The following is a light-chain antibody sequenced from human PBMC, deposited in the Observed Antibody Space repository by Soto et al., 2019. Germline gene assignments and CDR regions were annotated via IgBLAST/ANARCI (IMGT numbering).Light chain of an antibody. V-gene: IGKV1-39*01. J-gene: IGKJ3*01. CDR2: AAA. CDR3: QQSFSTPFT. Sequence: DIQMTQSPSSLSASVGDRVTITCRASQSIRSYLSWYQQKPRKAPNLLIYAAANLQSGVPSRFSGRGSGTDFTLTISSLQPEDFATYYCQQSFSTPFTFGPGTKVDIK. CDR1: QSIRSY.